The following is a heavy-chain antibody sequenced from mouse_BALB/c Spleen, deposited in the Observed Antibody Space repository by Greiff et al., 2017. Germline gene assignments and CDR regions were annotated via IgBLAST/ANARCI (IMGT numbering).Heavy chain of an antibody. D-gene: IGHD2-3*01. CDR1: GFSLTSYD. CDR2: IWTGGGT. CDR3: VREVYPYYFDY. Sequence: QVQLQQSGPGLVAPSQSLSITCTVSGFSLTSYDISWIRQPPGKGLEWLGVIWTGGGTNYNSAFMSRLSISKDNSKSQVFLKMNSLQTDDTAIYYCVREVYPYYFDYWGQGTTLTVSS. J-gene: IGHJ2*01. V-gene: IGHV2-9-2*01.